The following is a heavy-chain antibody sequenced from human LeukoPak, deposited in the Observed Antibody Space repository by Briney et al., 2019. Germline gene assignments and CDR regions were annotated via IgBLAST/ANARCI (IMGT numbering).Heavy chain of an antibody. J-gene: IGHJ6*03. CDR2: IRYNGNNQ. D-gene: IGHD3-10*01. V-gene: IGHV3-30*02. CDR1: GFTFNNYG. Sequence: GSLRLSCAAPGFTFNNYGMHWVRQAPGKGLERVAFIRYNGNNQYYADSVKGRFTISRDNSKNTLYLQMNSLKGDDTAVYYCAKDSAFYYIDVWGKGTTVIISS. CDR3: AKDSAFYYIDV.